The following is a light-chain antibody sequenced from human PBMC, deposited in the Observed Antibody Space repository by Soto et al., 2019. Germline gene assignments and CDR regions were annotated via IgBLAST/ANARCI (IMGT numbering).Light chain of an antibody. CDR3: QQYSNSPPWT. J-gene: IGKJ1*01. V-gene: IGKV3-20*01. Sequence: EIVLTQSPGTLSLSPGEGATLSCRASQSVRSNYLGWYQQKPGQAPRLLIYGTSNRPTGIPDRFSGSGSGTDFTLTISRLEPEDFAVYYCQQYSNSPPWTFGQGTKEEIK. CDR2: GTS. CDR1: QSVRSNY.